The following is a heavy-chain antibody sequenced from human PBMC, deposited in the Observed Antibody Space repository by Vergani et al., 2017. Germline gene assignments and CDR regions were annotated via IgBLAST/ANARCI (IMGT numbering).Heavy chain of an antibody. D-gene: IGHD2-15*01. V-gene: IGHV1-18*01. CDR2: ISAYNGNT. J-gene: IGHJ6*02. Sequence: QVQLVQSGAEVKKPGASVKVSCKASGYTFSSYGISWVRQAPGQGLEWMGWISAYNGNTNYPEKFQGRLTMTTDTSTRTAYMKLRSLRSDDTAVYYCARLFGYCSGGSCYYNYYYYYGMDVWGQGATVTVSS. CDR1: GYTFSSYG. CDR3: ARLFGYCSGGSCYYNYYYYYGMDV.